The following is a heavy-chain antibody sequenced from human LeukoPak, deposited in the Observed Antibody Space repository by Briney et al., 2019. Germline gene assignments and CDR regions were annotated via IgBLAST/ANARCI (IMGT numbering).Heavy chain of an antibody. D-gene: IGHD6-13*01. Sequence: PSETLSLTCTVSGGSISSYYWSWIRQPPGKGLEWIGYIYYSGSTNYNPSLKSRVTISVDTSKNQFSLKLSSVTAADTAVYYCARVVTSIAAAGPRFDPWGQGTLVTVSS. J-gene: IGHJ5*02. CDR3: ARVVTSIAAAGPRFDP. CDR2: IYYSGST. CDR1: GGSISSYY. V-gene: IGHV4-59*01.